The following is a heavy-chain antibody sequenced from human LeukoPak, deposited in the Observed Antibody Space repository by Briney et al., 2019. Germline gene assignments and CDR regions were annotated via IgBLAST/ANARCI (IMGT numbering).Heavy chain of an antibody. D-gene: IGHD1-26*01. V-gene: IGHV3-9*01. J-gene: IGHJ4*02. CDR1: GFTFDDYA. CDR2: ISWNSGSI. CDR3: AKDTNSGSHGIWDY. Sequence: GGSLRLSCAASGFTFDDYAMHWVRQAPGEGLEWVSGISWNSGSIDYADSVKGRFTISRDNAKNSLYLQMNSLRAEDTALYYCAKDTNSGSHGIWDYWGQGTLVTVSS.